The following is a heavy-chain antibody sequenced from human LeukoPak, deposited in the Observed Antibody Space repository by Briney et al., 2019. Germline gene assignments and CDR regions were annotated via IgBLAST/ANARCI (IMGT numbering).Heavy chain of an antibody. Sequence: SETLSLTCTVSGGSISSYYWSWIRQPPGKGLEWIGYIYYSGSTNYNPSLKSRVTISVDTSRNQFSPKLSSVTAADTAVYYCARHFDGGYCSSTSCSQGDYWGQGTLVTVSS. D-gene: IGHD2-2*01. J-gene: IGHJ4*02. CDR2: IYYSGST. CDR1: GGSISSYY. CDR3: ARHFDGGYCSSTSCSQGDY. V-gene: IGHV4-59*08.